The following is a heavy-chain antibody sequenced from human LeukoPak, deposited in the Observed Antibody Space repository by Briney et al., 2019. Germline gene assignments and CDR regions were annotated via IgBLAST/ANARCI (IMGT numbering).Heavy chain of an antibody. J-gene: IGHJ4*02. D-gene: IGHD3-22*01. CDR1: GGSISSYY. CDR2: IYYSGST. CDR3: ARDGYYDSSGYPLFDY. Sequence: SETLSLTCTVSGGSISSYYWSWIRQPPGKGLEWIGYIYYSGSTNYNPSLKSRVTISVDTSKNQFSLKLRSVTAADTAVYYCARDGYYDSSGYPLFDYWGQGTLVTVSS. V-gene: IGHV4-59*01.